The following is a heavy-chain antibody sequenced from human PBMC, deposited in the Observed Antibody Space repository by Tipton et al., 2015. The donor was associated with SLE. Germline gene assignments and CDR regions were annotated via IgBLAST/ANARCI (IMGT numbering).Heavy chain of an antibody. V-gene: IGHV4-39*02. Sequence: GLVKPSETLSLTCTVSGGSISSSSYYWGWIRQPPGKGLEWVGTVYYSGSTSYNPSLRSRVSISADTSKNQFSLKLSSVTAADTAVYYCARDLGMTAKNAMDVWGQGTTVTVTS. CDR3: ARDLGMTAKNAMDV. CDR1: GGSISSSSYY. D-gene: IGHD3-16*01. CDR2: VYYSGST. J-gene: IGHJ6*02.